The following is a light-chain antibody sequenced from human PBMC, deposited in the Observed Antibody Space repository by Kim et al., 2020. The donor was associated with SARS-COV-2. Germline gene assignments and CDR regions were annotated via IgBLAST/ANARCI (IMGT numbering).Light chain of an antibody. CDR2: GAS. CDR3: QQYGSSTLT. CDR1: QGVSSSY. V-gene: IGKV3-20*01. J-gene: IGKJ4*01. Sequence: SPGESAPLSGSASQGVSSSYLAWYQQKHGQAPRRLIYGASSRATGIPDRFSGSGSGTDFTLTISRLEPEDFSVYYCQQYGSSTLTFGGGTQVDIK.